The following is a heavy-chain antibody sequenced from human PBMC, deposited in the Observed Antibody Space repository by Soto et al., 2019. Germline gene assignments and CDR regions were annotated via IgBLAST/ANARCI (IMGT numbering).Heavy chain of an antibody. V-gene: IGHV3-11*01. CDR1: GFTFSDYY. CDR3: ARARYYGSGSYYNEYYFDY. CDR2: ISSSGSTI. Sequence: GGSLRLSCAASGFTFSDYYMSWIRQAPGKGLEWVSYISSSGSTIYYADSVKGRFTISRDNAKNSLYLQMNSLRAEDTAVYYCARARYYGSGSYYNEYYFDYWGQGTLVTVSS. J-gene: IGHJ4*02. D-gene: IGHD3-10*01.